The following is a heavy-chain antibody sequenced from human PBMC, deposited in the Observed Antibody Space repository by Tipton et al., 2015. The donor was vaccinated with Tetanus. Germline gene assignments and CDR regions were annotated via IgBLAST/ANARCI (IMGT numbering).Heavy chain of an antibody. D-gene: IGHD5-12*01. CDR3: AKDSRHTGYDADL. Sequence: GSLRLSCAASGFTFSNYGMSWVRQAPGKGLEWVSVLYADVDVAYYADSVRGRFIISRDKSENTLYLQMNSLRAEDTATYYCAKDSRHTGYDADLGGQGTLVAVSS. V-gene: IGHV3-23*03. CDR2: LYADVDVA. J-gene: IGHJ5*02. CDR1: GFTFSNYG.